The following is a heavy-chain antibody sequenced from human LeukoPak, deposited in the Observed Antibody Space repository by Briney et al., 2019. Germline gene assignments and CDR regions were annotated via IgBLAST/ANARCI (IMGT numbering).Heavy chain of an antibody. V-gene: IGHV3-30-3*02. D-gene: IGHD2-15*01. J-gene: IGHJ4*02. CDR3: AKQLGYCSDGSCYFPY. CDR2: ISYDGSNN. CDR1: GFTFSSYA. Sequence: PGGSLRLSCAASGFTFSSYAMHWVRQAPGKGLEWVAVISYDGSNNYYADSVKGRFTISRDNSKNTLYLQMNSLRAEDTAVYYCAKQLGYCSDGSCYFPYWGQGTLVTVSS.